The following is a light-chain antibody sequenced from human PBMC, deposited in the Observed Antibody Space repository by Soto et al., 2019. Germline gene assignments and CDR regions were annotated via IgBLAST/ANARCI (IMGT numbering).Light chain of an antibody. CDR3: QQSYSTPWT. CDR2: AAS. V-gene: IGKV1-39*01. CDR1: QSISSY. Sequence: DIQMTQSPSSLSASVGGGVTITCRASQSISSYLNWYQQKPGKAPKLLIYAASSLQSGVPSRFSGSGSGTDFTLTISSLQPEDFATYYCQQSYSTPWTFGQGTKVEIK. J-gene: IGKJ1*01.